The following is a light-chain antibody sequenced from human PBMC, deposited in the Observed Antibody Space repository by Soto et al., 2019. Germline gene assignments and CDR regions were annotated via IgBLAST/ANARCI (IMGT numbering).Light chain of an antibody. Sequence: EIVLTQSPATLSLSPGERATLSCRASQSVSNYLAWYQQKPGQAPRLLIYDASNRATRIPARFSGSGSGTEFTLTISSLEPEDFAVYYCQQRSNWPPAWTFGQGTKVEIK. J-gene: IGKJ1*01. CDR2: DAS. CDR1: QSVSNY. CDR3: QQRSNWPPAWT. V-gene: IGKV3-11*01.